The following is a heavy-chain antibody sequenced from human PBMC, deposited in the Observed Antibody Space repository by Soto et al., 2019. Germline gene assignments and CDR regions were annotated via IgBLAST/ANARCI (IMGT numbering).Heavy chain of an antibody. CDR1: GGTFSSSA. CDR3: ARDNDRLQLGGNYYYILDV. D-gene: IGHD4-4*01. CDR2: IIPLFRTP. V-gene: IGHV1-69*12. Sequence: QVQLVQSGAEMKEPGSSVKVSCKTSGGTFSSSAISWLRQAPGQGLEWMGGIIPLFRTPDYAQKFQGRVTNAAGESTSTAYMGLSSLRSEDTAVYYCARDNDRLQLGGNYYYILDVWGQGTTITVSS. J-gene: IGHJ6*02.